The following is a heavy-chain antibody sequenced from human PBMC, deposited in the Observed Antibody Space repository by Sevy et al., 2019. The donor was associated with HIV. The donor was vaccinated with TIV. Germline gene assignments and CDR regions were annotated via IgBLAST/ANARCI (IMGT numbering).Heavy chain of an antibody. D-gene: IGHD2-2*02. Sequence: GGSLRLSCAASGFTFSKYSMSWVRQPPGKGLEWISTLSFGCGEINYADTVKGRFTISRDNSKSSVYLQMNNLRPEDTAVYYCAREGCAKPHDYWGQGTLVTVSS. CDR3: AREGCAKPHDY. CDR1: GFTFSKYS. J-gene: IGHJ4*02. V-gene: IGHV3-23*01. CDR2: LSFGCGEI.